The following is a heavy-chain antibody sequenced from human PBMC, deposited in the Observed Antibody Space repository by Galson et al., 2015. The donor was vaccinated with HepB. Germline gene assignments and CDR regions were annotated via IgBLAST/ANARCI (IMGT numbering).Heavy chain of an antibody. D-gene: IGHD4-23*01. CDR2: IRSKTYGGTT. Sequence: SLRLSCAASGFTFGDYAMSWFRQAPGKGLEWVGFIRSKTYGGTTEYAASVKGRFTISRDDSKSIAYLQMNSLKTEDTAVYYCTRDPFYYGGPRGGYWGQGTLVTVSS. CDR1: GFTFGDYA. CDR3: TRDPFYYGGPRGGY. J-gene: IGHJ4*02. V-gene: IGHV3-49*03.